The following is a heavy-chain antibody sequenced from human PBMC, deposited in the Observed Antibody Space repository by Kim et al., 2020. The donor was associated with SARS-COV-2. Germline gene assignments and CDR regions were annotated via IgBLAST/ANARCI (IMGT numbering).Heavy chain of an antibody. CDR3: ARDGTGNYHLDY. Sequence: GGSLRLSCAASGFTFSNHGMHWVRQAPGKGLEWVGVVSFDGSKTFYTDSLKGRFTVSRDNLRHTVYLQMNRLRVEDTAVYYCARDGTGNYHLDYWGQGTL. D-gene: IGHD1-1*01. V-gene: IGHV3-33*05. CDR2: VSFDGSKT. CDR1: GFTFSNHG. J-gene: IGHJ4*02.